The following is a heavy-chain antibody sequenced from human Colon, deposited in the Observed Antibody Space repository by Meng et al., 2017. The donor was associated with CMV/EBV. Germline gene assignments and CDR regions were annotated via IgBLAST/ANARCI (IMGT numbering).Heavy chain of an antibody. Sequence: GGSLRLSCAASGFTFSNYGINWVRQAPGKGPEWVAFISSSSSTIFYADSVQGRFTISRENAKNTLYLQMNSLRAEDTAVYYCARDLQYYDFWSGYGAFDIWGQGTMVTVSS. D-gene: IGHD3-3*01. CDR2: ISSSSSTI. V-gene: IGHV3-48*04. CDR1: GFTFSNYG. J-gene: IGHJ3*02. CDR3: ARDLQYYDFWSGYGAFDI.